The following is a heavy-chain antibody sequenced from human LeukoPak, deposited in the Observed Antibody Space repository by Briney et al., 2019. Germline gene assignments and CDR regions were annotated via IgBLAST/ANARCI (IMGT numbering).Heavy chain of an antibody. CDR1: GFTFSNAW. J-gene: IGHJ4*02. D-gene: IGHD5-12*01. V-gene: IGHV3-23*01. CDR3: AKDQSGGSSAYDHHFFDY. CDR2: ISFSGGTA. Sequence: PGGSLRLSCAASGFTFSNAWMSWVRLAPGKGLEWVSLISFSGGTAYYADSVKGRFTISRDNSKNTLHLQMNSLRAEDTAVYYCAKDQSGGSSAYDHHFFDYWGQGILVTVSS.